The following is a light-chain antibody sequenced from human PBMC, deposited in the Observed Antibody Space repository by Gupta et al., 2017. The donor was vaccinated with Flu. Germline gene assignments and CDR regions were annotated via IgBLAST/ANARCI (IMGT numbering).Light chain of an antibody. V-gene: IGKV1-39*01. CDR2: SAF. J-gene: IGKJ4*01. Sequence: PSSLSASVGDRVTITCRARQSVSTYLHWYQHKPVKAPNLLIYSAFKWKSGVPSRFSGSGSGTDFTLTINSRQPEDFATYYCQQRYSSPLTFGGGTKVEIK. CDR1: QSVSTY. CDR3: QQRYSSPLT.